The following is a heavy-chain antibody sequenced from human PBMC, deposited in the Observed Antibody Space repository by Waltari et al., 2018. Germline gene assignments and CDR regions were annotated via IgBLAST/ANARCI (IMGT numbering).Heavy chain of an antibody. J-gene: IGHJ4*02. CDR1: GYSLSSGFY. V-gene: IGHV4-38-2*01. Sequence: QVQLQESGPGLVKPSETLSLPCVVSGYSLSSGFYWGWIRPPPGKGREWSASIHHSVINHYNPSLQSRVIISVDTSKNQFSLKLNSVTATDTAVYYCGRLEGQLVEYWGQGTLVTVSS. CDR3: GRLEGQLVEY. D-gene: IGHD6-6*01. CDR2: IHHSVIN.